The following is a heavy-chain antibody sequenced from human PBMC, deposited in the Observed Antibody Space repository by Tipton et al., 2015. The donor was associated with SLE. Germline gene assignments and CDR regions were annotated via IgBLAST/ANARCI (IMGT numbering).Heavy chain of an antibody. CDR3: ARVGVKDTRVGIAAADYYFDY. CDR1: GGTFSSYA. D-gene: IGHD6-13*01. J-gene: IGHJ4*02. CDR2: IIPIFGTA. Sequence: QSGAEVKKPGSSVKVSCKASGGTFSSYAISWVRQAPGQGLEWMGGIIPIFGTANYAQKFQGRVTITTDESTSTAYMELSSLRSEDTAVYYCARVGVKDTRVGIAAADYYFDYWGQGTLVTVSS. V-gene: IGHV1-69*05.